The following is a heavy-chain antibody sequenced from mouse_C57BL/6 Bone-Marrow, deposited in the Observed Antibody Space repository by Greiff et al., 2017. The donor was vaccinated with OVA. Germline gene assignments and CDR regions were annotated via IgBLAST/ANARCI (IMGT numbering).Heavy chain of an antibody. V-gene: IGHV1-15*01. Sequence: QVQLKESGAELVRPGASVTLSCKASGYTFTDYEMHWVKQTPVHGLEWIGAIDPENGGTAYNQKFKGKAILTADKSSSTAYMELRSLTSDDSAVYYCTRKGDYDFDYWGQGTTLTVSS. CDR2: IDPENGGT. CDR1: GYTFTDYE. J-gene: IGHJ2*01. D-gene: IGHD2-4*01. CDR3: TRKGDYDFDY.